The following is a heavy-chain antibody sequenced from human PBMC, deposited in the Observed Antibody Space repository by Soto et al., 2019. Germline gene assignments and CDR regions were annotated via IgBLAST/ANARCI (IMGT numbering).Heavy chain of an antibody. V-gene: IGHV1-2*04. CDR3: ARGYPMDCSSTSCYADWFDP. CDR1: GYTFTGYY. D-gene: IGHD2-2*01. J-gene: IGHJ5*02. CDR2: INPNSGGT. Sequence: ASVKVSCKASGYTFTGYYMHWVRQAPGQGLEWMGWINPNSGGTNYAQKFQGWVTMTRDTSISTAYMELSRLRSDDTAVYYCARGYPMDCSSTSCYADWFDPWGQGTLVTVSS.